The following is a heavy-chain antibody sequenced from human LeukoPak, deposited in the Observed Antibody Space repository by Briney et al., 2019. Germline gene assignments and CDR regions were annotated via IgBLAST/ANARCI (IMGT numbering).Heavy chain of an antibody. CDR1: GYTFTSYG. Sequence: ASVKVSFKASGYTFTSYGISWVRQAPGQGLEWMGWISAYNGNTNYAQKLQGRVTMTTDTSTSTAYMELRSLRSDDTAVYYCARDFSSSWYSYYYYGMDVWGQGTTVTVSS. D-gene: IGHD6-13*01. V-gene: IGHV1-18*01. J-gene: IGHJ6*02. CDR3: ARDFSSSWYSYYYYGMDV. CDR2: ISAYNGNT.